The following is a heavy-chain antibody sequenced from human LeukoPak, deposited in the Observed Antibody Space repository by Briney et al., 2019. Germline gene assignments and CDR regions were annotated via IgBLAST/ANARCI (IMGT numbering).Heavy chain of an antibody. CDR3: ARQLRNWFGDWDFDY. V-gene: IGHV4-39*07. CDR2: IYYSGST. CDR1: GGSISSINYY. D-gene: IGHD2-21*02. J-gene: IGHJ4*02. Sequence: PSETLSLTCTVSGGSISSINYYWGWIRQPPGKGLEWIGSIYYSGSTYYNPSLKSRFTISVDTSKNQFSLKESSVTAADTAVYYCARQLRNWFGDWDFDYWGQGTLVTVSS.